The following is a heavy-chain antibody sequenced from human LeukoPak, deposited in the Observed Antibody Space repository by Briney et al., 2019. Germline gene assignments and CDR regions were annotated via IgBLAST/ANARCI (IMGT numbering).Heavy chain of an antibody. CDR3: ARGGRITGTNFDI. CDR1: GGSISSYY. J-gene: IGHJ3*02. D-gene: IGHD1-20*01. V-gene: IGHV4-59*01. Sequence: SETLSLTCTVSGGSISSYYWSWIRQPPGKGLEWIGYIYYSGSTNYNPSLKCRVTISVDTSKNQFSLKLSSVTAADTAVYYCARGGRITGTNFDIWGQGTMVTVSS. CDR2: IYYSGST.